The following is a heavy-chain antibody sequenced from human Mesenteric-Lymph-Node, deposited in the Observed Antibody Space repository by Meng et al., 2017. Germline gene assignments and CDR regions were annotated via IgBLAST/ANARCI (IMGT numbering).Heavy chain of an antibody. CDR3: ARDAPYYYDSSGYKNYNWFDP. CDR1: GGSISSSSYY. D-gene: IGHD3-22*01. CDR2: IYYSGST. J-gene: IGHJ5*02. Sequence: SETLSLTCIVSGGSISSSSYYWGWVRQPPGKGLEWIGSIYYSGSTYHNPSLKSRVTISIDTSKNQFSLKLSSVTAADTAVYYCARDAPYYYDSSGYKNYNWFDPWGQGTLVTVSS. V-gene: IGHV4-39*07.